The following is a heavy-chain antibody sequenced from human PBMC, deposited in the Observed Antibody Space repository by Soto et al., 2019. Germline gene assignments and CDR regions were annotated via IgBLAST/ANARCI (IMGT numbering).Heavy chain of an antibody. V-gene: IGHV1-2*02. CDR3: ASCTNGACLRYGMDV. Sequence: QVQLVQSGAEVQKPGASVKVSCETSGYTFTDHYLHWVRQAPGQGLEWLGWINPNSGGTNYAQKFQGRVTMTRDTSISTAYMELSRLRYDDTAMYYCASCTNGACLRYGMDVWGQGTTVTVSS. CDR2: INPNSGGT. CDR1: GYTFTDHY. J-gene: IGHJ6*02. D-gene: IGHD2-8*01.